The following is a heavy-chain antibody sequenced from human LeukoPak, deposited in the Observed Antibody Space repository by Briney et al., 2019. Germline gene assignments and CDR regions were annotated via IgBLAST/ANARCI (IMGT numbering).Heavy chain of an antibody. D-gene: IGHD3-22*01. CDR1: AFTFSNYW. CDR3: ARSLIVVVITQSFDY. CDR2: IKEDGSEK. Sequence: GGPLRLSCAASAFTFSNYWMSWLRRAPGKGLEGVANIKEDGSEKYYVDSVKGRFTISRDNAKNSLYLQMNSLRAEDTAVYYCARSLIVVVITQSFDYWGEGTLVSVSS. J-gene: IGHJ4*02. V-gene: IGHV3-7*01.